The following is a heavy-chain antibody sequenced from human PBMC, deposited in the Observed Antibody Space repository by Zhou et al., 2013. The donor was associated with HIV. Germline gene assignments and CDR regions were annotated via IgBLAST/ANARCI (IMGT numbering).Heavy chain of an antibody. CDR2: INPNNGGT. CDR3: ARAESGSYYAAFDI. D-gene: IGHD1-26*01. Sequence: QVQLVQSGAEVKKPGSSVRVSCKASGGAFGNSAINWLRQAPGQGLEWMGWINPNNGGTNYAQKFQGWVTMTRDTSISTAYMELSRLRSDDTAVYYCARAESGSYYAAFDIVGPRGQWSPSLQ. V-gene: IGHV1-2*04. CDR1: GGAFGNSA. J-gene: IGHJ3*02.